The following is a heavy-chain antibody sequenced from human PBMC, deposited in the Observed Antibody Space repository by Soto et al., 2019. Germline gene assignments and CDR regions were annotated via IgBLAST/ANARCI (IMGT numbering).Heavy chain of an antibody. CDR2: IDPSDSYT. CDR1: GYSFTNYW. J-gene: IGHJ5*02. CDR3: ARRGKLDFWSGRNNWFDP. V-gene: IGHV5-10-1*01. D-gene: IGHD3-3*01. Sequence: GESLKISCMASGYSFTNYWISWVRQMPGKGLEWMGRIDPSDSYTNYSPSFQGHVTISADKSISTAYLQWSSLKASDTAMYYCARRGKLDFWSGRNNWFDPWGQGTLVTVSS.